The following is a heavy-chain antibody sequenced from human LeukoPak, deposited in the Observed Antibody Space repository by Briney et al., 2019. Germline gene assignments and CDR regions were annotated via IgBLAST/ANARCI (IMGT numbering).Heavy chain of an antibody. Sequence: SVKVSCKASGYTFTGYYMHWVRQAPGQRLEWIGWIVVGSGNTNYAQKFQERVTITRDMSTSTAYMELSSLRSEDTAVYYCAADPGDKDYYYYMDVWGKGTTVTVSS. J-gene: IGHJ6*03. CDR2: IVVGSGNT. CDR3: AADPGDKDYYYYMDV. D-gene: IGHD7-27*01. CDR1: GYTFTGYY. V-gene: IGHV1-58*02.